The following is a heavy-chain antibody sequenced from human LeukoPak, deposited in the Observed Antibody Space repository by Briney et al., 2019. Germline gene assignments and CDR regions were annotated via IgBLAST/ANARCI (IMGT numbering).Heavy chain of an antibody. CDR2: IYTSGST. CDR1: GGSFSNYY. J-gene: IGHJ6*02. Sequence: PSETLSLTCTVSGGSFSNYYWSWIRQPARKGLEWIGRIYTSGSTNYNPSVKSRVTMSVDTSNNQFSLKLTSVTAADTAVYYCARQPPQYYGMDVWGQGTTVTVSS. CDR3: ARQPPQYYGMDV. D-gene: IGHD1-14*01. V-gene: IGHV4-4*07.